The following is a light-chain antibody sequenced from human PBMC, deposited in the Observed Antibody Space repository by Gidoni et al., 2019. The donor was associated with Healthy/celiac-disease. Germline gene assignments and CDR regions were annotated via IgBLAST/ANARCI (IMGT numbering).Light chain of an antibody. CDR2: EVS. V-gene: IGLV2-23*02. CDR1: SSDVGSYNL. Sequence: QSALTQPASVSGSPGQSLTISCTGTSSDVGSYNLVSWYQQHPGKAPKLMIYEVSKRPSGVSNRFSGSKSGNKASLTISGLQAEDEADYYCCSYAGSSTFVVFGGGTKLTVL. J-gene: IGLJ2*01. CDR3: CSYAGSSTFVV.